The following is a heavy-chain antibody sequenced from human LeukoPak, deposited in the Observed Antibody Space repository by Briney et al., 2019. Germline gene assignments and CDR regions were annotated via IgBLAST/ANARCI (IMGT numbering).Heavy chain of an antibody. Sequence: SETLSLTCTVSGGSISSYYWSWIRQPPGKGLEWIGYIYYSGSTNYNPSLKSRVTISVDTSKNQFSLKLSSVTAADTAVYYCARSRGYGDLYYFDYWGQGTLVTVSS. D-gene: IGHD4-17*01. CDR1: GGSISSYY. CDR2: IYYSGST. V-gene: IGHV4-59*01. CDR3: ARSRGYGDLYYFDY. J-gene: IGHJ4*02.